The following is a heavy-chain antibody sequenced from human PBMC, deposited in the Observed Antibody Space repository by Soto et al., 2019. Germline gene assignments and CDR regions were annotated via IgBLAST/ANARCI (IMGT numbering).Heavy chain of an antibody. V-gene: IGHV1-18*01. CDR1: GYTFTSYG. J-gene: IGHJ5*02. D-gene: IGHD2-15*01. CDR3: ARGIVVVVAATHNWFDP. CDR2: ISAYNGNT. Sequence: GASVKVSCKASGYTFTSYGISWVRQAPGQGFEWMGWISAYNGNTNYAQKLQGRVTMTTDTSTSTAYMELRSLRSEDTAVYYCARGIVVVVAATHNWFDPWGQGTLVTVSS.